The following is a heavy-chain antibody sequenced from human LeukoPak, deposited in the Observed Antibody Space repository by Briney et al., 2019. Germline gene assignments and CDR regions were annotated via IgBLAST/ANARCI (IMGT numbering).Heavy chain of an antibody. CDR2: SNPNSGGT. V-gene: IGHV1-2*02. J-gene: IGHJ3*02. D-gene: IGHD1-26*01. Sequence: ASVKVSCKASGYTFTGYYMHWVRQAPGQGLEWMGWSNPNSGGTNYAQKFQGRVTMTRDTSISTAYMELSRLRSDDTAVYYCARERLPSGAGGDAFDIWGQGTMVTVSS. CDR1: GYTFTGYY. CDR3: ARERLPSGAGGDAFDI.